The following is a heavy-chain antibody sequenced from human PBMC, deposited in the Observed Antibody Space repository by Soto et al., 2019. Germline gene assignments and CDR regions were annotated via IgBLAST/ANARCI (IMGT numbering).Heavy chain of an antibody. V-gene: IGHV3-30*18. J-gene: IGHJ4*02. Sequence: PGGSLRLSCAASGFTFSSYGMHWVRQAPGKGLEWVAVISYDGSNKYYADSVKGRFTISRDNSKDTLYLQMNSLRAEDTAVYYCAKETYSGPLDYWGQGPLVTVAS. CDR3: AKETYSGPLDY. D-gene: IGHD2-15*01. CDR2: ISYDGSNK. CDR1: GFTFSSYG.